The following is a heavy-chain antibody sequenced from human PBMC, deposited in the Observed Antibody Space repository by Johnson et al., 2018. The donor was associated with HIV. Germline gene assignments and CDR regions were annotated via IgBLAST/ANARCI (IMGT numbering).Heavy chain of an antibody. CDR3: ARDGDDGDEADDTKGAFDI. V-gene: IGHV3-30*02. J-gene: IGHJ3*02. D-gene: IGHD3-9*01. CDR2: IRYDGSEK. CDR1: GFTFSSYG. Sequence: VQLVESGGGVVQPGGSLRLSCAAYGFTFSSYGMHWVRQAPGKGLEWVAFIRYDGSEKYYVDSVKGRFTISRDNAKNSLYLQMNSLRVEDTALYYCARDGDDGDEADDTKGAFDIWGQGTMVTVSS.